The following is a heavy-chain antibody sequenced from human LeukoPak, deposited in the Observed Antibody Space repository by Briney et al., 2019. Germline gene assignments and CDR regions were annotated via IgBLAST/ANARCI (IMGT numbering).Heavy chain of an antibody. V-gene: IGHV3-9*01. CDR1: GFTFDDYA. J-gene: IGHJ4*02. CDR3: AKDIIPVYGSGSLDY. D-gene: IGHD3-10*01. CDR2: ISWNSGSI. Sequence: GGSLRLSCAASGFTFDDYAMHWVRQAPGKGLEWVSGISWNSGSIGYADSVKGRFTISRDNAKNSLYLQMNSLRAEDTALYYCAKDIIPVYGSGSLDYWGQGTLVTVSS.